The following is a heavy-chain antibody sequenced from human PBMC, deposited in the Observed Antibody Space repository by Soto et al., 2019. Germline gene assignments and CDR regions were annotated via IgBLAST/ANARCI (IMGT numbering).Heavy chain of an antibody. CDR2: IKSKTDGGTT. V-gene: IGHV3-15*07. Sequence: GGSLRLSCAASGFTFSNAWMNWVRQAPGKGLEWVGRIKSKTDGGTTDYAAPVKGRFTISRDDSKNTLYLQMNSLKTEDTAVYYCTTGRHPPSIAAAGTTPREQLDYWGQGTLVTVSS. J-gene: IGHJ4*02. CDR3: TTGRHPPSIAAAGTTPREQLDY. D-gene: IGHD6-13*01. CDR1: GFTFSNAW.